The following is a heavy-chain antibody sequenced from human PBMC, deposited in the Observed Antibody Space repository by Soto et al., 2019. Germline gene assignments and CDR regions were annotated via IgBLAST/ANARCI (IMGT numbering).Heavy chain of an antibody. J-gene: IGHJ5*01. Sequence: ASVKVSCKASGYTFNNYDIHWVRQAPGHGLEWMGWMNPNSGNTGYAQNFRGRVTMTQNTAIGTAYMELSSLGSDDTATYYCTRAYGAETFDFWGQGTRVTVSS. CDR2: MNPNSGNT. D-gene: IGHD3-10*01. CDR3: TRAYGAETFDF. V-gene: IGHV1-8*02. CDR1: GYTFNNYD.